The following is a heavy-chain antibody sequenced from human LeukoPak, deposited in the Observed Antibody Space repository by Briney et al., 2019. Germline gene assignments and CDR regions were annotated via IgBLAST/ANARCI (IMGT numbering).Heavy chain of an antibody. CDR3: AGTGYCSSTSCYSWFDP. J-gene: IGHJ5*02. V-gene: IGHV5-10-1*01. Sequence: GASLKISCKGSGYSFITYWINWVRQMPGKGLEWMGRIDTSDSYTNYSPSFQGHVTISADKSISTAYLQWSSLKASDTAMYYCAGTGYCSSTSCYSWFDPWGQGTLVTVSS. D-gene: IGHD2-2*01. CDR2: IDTSDSYT. CDR1: GYSFITYW.